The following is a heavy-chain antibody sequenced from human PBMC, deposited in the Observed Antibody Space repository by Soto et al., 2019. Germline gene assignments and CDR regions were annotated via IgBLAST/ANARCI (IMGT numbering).Heavy chain of an antibody. Sequence: GGSLRLSCGPSGFTFSDYEMHWVRQAPGKGLGWLSYISKSGSTIYYADSVKGRFTISRDNAENSLFLQMNSLRAEDTALYYCAREGAYYFDYWGRGTLVTVSS. V-gene: IGHV3-48*03. CDR3: AREGAYYFDY. J-gene: IGHJ4*02. CDR2: ISKSGSTI. CDR1: GFTFSDYE.